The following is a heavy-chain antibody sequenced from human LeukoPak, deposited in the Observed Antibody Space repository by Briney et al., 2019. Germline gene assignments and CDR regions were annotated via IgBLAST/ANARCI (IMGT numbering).Heavy chain of an antibody. V-gene: IGHV4-61*01. D-gene: IGHD3-3*01. CDR3: ARDIRRYDFWSGYHYAFDI. CDR2: IYYSGST. CDR1: GGSVSSGSYY. J-gene: IGHJ3*02. Sequence: MPSETLSLTCTVSGGSVSSGSYYWSWIRQPPGKGPEWIGYIYYSGSTNYNPSLKSRVTISVDTSKNQFSLKLSSVTAADTAVYYCARDIRRYDFWSGYHYAFDIWGQGTMVTVSS.